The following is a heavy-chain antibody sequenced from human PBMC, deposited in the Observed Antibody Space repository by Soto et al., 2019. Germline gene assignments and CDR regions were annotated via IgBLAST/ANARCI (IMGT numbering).Heavy chain of an antibody. J-gene: IGHJ6*02. V-gene: IGHV4-31*03. CDR1: GGSISSGGYY. Sequence: QVQLQESGPGLVKPSQTLSLTCTVSGGSISSGGYYWSWIRQHPGKGLEWIGYIYYSGSTYYNPSLKSRVTISVNTSKNQFSLKLSFVTAADTAVYYCAREDPNHYDILTGYTPIGIDVWVQGTTVTVSS. CDR3: AREDPNHYDILTGYTPIGIDV. CDR2: IYYSGST. D-gene: IGHD3-9*01.